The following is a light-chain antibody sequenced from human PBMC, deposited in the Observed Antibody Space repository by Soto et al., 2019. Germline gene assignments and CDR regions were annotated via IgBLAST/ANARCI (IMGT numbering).Light chain of an antibody. CDR2: LAS. V-gene: IGKV2-28*01. Sequence: DIVLTQSPLSLPVTPGEPASISCRSSQSLLNSNGYNYLDWYLQKPGQSPQLLIFLASNRASGDPDRLSGSGSGTDFTLKISRVEAEDVGVYYCMQAQQTRTFGQGTKMEI. CDR3: MQAQQTRT. CDR1: QSLLNSNGYNY. J-gene: IGKJ1*01.